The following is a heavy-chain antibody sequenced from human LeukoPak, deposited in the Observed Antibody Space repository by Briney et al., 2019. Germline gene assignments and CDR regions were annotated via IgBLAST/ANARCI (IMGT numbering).Heavy chain of an antibody. Sequence: ASVKVSCKVSGYTLTELSMHWVRQAPGKGLEWMGGFDPEDGETIYAQKFQGRVTMTEDTSTDTAYMELSSLRSEDTAVYYCARAHYDILTGYLPPDRDAFDIWGQGTMVTVSS. D-gene: IGHD3-9*01. CDR3: ARAHYDILTGYLPPDRDAFDI. J-gene: IGHJ3*02. CDR1: GYTLTELS. CDR2: FDPEDGET. V-gene: IGHV1-24*01.